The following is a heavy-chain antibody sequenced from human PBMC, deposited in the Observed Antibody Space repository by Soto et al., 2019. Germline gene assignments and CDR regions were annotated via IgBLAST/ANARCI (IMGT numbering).Heavy chain of an antibody. J-gene: IGHJ6*02. Sequence: PGGSLRLSCAASGFTFSSYGMHWVRQAPGKGLEWVAVISYDGSNKYYADSVKGRFTISRDNAKNSLYLQMNSLRAEDTAVYYCARERPQWLRPFYYGMDVWGQGTTVTVSS. CDR3: ARERPQWLRPFYYGMDV. V-gene: IGHV3-30*03. CDR2: ISYDGSNK. CDR1: GFTFSSYG. D-gene: IGHD5-12*01.